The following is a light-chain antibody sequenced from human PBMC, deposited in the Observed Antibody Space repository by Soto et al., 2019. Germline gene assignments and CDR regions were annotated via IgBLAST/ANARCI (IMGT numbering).Light chain of an antibody. Sequence: EIVLTQSPGTLSLSPGERATVSCRASQSVSNRFLAWYLQQPGQAPRLLIFGASSRATGIPDRFSGSGSGTNFTLTISRLEPEDFAVFYCHQYGSSPRTFGQGTKVEIK. CDR2: GAS. J-gene: IGKJ1*01. CDR1: QSVSNRF. CDR3: HQYGSSPRT. V-gene: IGKV3-20*01.